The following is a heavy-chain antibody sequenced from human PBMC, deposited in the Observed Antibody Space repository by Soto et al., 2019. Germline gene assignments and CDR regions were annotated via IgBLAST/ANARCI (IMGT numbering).Heavy chain of an antibody. CDR2: INHSGST. V-gene: IGHV4-34*01. D-gene: IGHD3-3*01. CDR1: GGSFSGYY. J-gene: IGHJ5*02. CDR3: ARVRFYDFWSGYYRGNWFDP. Sequence: ASETLSLTCAVYGGSFSGYYWSWIRQPPGKGLEWIGEINHSGSTNYNPSLKSRVTISVDTSKNQFSLKLSSVTAADTAVYYCARVRFYDFWSGYYRGNWFDPWGQGTLVTVSS.